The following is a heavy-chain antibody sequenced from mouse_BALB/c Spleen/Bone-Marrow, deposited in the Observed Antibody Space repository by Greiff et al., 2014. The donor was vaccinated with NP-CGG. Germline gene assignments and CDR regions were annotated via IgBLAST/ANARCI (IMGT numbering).Heavy chain of an antibody. CDR3: ARDPLYNYA. CDR2: INSNGGST. D-gene: IGHD1-1*01. CDR1: GFTFSSYG. V-gene: IGHV5-6-3*01. J-gene: IGHJ3*01. Sequence: VQLKQSGGGLVQPGGSLKFSCAASGFTFSSYGMSWVRQTPDKRLELVATINSNGGSTYYPDSVKGRFTISRDNAKNTLYLQMSSLKSEDTSMYYYARDPLYNYAWGQGTLVTVSA.